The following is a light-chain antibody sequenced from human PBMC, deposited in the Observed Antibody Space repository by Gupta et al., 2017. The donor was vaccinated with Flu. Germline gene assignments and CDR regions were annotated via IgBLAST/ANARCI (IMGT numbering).Light chain of an antibody. J-gene: IGKJ1*01. CDR2: GVS. Sequence: DIEMTQSPSSLSASVGDRVTITSPASQNIRNYLNWYQQTPGKAPKFLMYGVSTVQGGVPSRFIDSGSGSEFTLTIRSLQREDFATYYCQRCDNTPWTFGQGTRVEVK. CDR1: QNIRNY. V-gene: IGKV1-39*01. CDR3: QRCDNTPWT.